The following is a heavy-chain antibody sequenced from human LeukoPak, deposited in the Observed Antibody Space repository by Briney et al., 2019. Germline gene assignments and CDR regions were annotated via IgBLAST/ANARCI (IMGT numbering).Heavy chain of an antibody. D-gene: IGHD6-19*01. CDR3: AGAGIAVAGNLYYGMDV. CDR2: MNPNSGNT. V-gene: IGHV1-8*01. J-gene: IGHJ6*02. Sequence: GASVKVSCKASGYTFTSYDINWVRQATGQGLEWMEWMNPNSGNTGYAQKFQGRVTMTRDTSISTAYMELSSLRSEDTAVYYCAGAGIAVAGNLYYGMDVWGQGTTVTVSS. CDR1: GYTFTSYD.